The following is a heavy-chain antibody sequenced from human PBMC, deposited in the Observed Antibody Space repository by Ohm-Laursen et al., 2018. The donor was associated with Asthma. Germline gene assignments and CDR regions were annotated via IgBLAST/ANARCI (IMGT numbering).Heavy chain of an antibody. Sequence: SLRLSCAAFGITFSSLAMHWVRQAPGKGLEWVAVLPYDESKTDYADSVKGRFTISRDNSKNTLYLEMNSLRPEDTALYYCARGVGYGRGYYFDYWGLGTLVTVSS. CDR1: GITFSSLA. J-gene: IGHJ4*02. V-gene: IGHV3-30-3*01. D-gene: IGHD5-12*01. CDR2: LPYDESKT. CDR3: ARGVGYGRGYYFDY.